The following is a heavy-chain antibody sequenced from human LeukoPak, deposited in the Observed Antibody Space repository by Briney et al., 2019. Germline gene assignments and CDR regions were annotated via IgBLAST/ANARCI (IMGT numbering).Heavy chain of an antibody. CDR2: IKQDGSEE. J-gene: IGHJ3*02. V-gene: IGHV3-7*04. D-gene: IGHD2-8*01. CDR1: GFIFSNYW. Sequence: PGGSLRLSCAASGFIFSNYWMTWVRQAPGKGLEWVANIKQDGSEEYYMGSVKGRFTISRDNAKNSLYLQTNSLRAEDTAVYYCARDRRGLTAFDIWGQGTMVTVSS. CDR3: ARDRRGLTAFDI.